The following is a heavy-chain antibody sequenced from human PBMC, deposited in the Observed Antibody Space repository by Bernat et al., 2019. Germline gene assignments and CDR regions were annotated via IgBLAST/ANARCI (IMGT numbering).Heavy chain of an antibody. D-gene: IGHD3-10*01. J-gene: IGHJ5*02. CDR2: ISGSGGST. CDR1: GFTFSSYA. V-gene: IGHV3-23*01. CDR3: TTDPITMVQGENWFDP. Sequence: EVQLLESGGGLVQPGGSLRLSCAASGFTFSSYAMSWVRQAPGKGLEWVSAISGSGGSTYYADSVKGRFTISRDNSKNTLYLQMNSLKTEDTAVYYCTTDPITMVQGENWFDPWGQGTLVTVSS.